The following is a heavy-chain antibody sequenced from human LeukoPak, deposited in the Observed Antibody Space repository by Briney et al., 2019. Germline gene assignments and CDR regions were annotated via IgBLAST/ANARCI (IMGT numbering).Heavy chain of an antibody. J-gene: IGHJ4*02. CDR2: ISSSSSYI. CDR3: AKDSGGDYYDSSGYNY. D-gene: IGHD3-22*01. CDR1: GFTFSSYS. V-gene: IGHV3-21*04. Sequence: KTGGSLRLSCAASGFTFSSYSMNWVRQAPGKGLEWVSSISSSSSYIYYADSVKGRFTISRDNAKNSLYLQMNSLRAEDTAVYYCAKDSGGDYYDSSGYNYWGQGTLVTVSS.